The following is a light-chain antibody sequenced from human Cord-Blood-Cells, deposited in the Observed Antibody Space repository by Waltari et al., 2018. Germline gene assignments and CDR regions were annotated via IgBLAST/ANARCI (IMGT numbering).Light chain of an antibody. CDR2: WAS. J-gene: IGKJ4*01. CDR1: QSVLYSSNNKNY. Sequence: DIVMTQSPDSLAVSLGERATINCKSSQSVLYSSNNKNYLAWYPQKPGQPPKLLIYWASTRESGVPDRVSGSGSGTDFTLTISSLQAEDVAVYYCQQYYSTPLTFGGGTKVEIK. V-gene: IGKV4-1*01. CDR3: QQYYSTPLT.